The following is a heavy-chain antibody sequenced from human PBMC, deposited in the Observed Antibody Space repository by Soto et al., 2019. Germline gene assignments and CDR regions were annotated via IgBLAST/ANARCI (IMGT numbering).Heavy chain of an antibody. D-gene: IGHD2-15*01. CDR3: ARGSVSTAGWCSGGSCYLLYYFDY. J-gene: IGHJ4*02. CDR2: MNPNSGNT. CDR1: GYTFTSYD. Sequence: ASVKVSCKASGYTFTSYDINWVRQATGQGLEWMGWMNPNSGNTGYAQKFQGRVTMTRNTSISTAYMELSSLRSEDTAVYYCARGSVSTAGWCSGGSCYLLYYFDYWGQGTLVTVSS. V-gene: IGHV1-8*01.